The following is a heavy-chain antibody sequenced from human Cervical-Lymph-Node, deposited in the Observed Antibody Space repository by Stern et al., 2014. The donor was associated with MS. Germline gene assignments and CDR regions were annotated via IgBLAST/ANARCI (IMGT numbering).Heavy chain of an antibody. Sequence: QVQLQQWGAGLLKPSETLSLTCAVYGGSFSGYYWSWIRQPPGKGLEWIGEINHSGSTNYNPSLKSLVTISVDTSKNQFSLTLSSVTAADTAEYFCARRVRRFGELFSRLKSDWFDPWGQGTLVTVSS. V-gene: IGHV4-34*01. CDR1: GGSFSGYY. D-gene: IGHD3-10*01. J-gene: IGHJ5*02. CDR3: ARRVRRFGELFSRLKSDWFDP. CDR2: INHSGST.